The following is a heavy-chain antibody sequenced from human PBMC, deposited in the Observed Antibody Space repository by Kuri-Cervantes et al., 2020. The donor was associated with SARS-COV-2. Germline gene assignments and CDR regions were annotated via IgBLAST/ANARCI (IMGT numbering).Heavy chain of an antibody. CDR1: GGSISSYY. J-gene: IGHJ4*02. V-gene: IGHV4-59*12. Sequence: GSLRLSCTVSGGSISSYYWSWIRQPPGKGLEWIGYIYYSGSTNYNPSLKSRVTISVDTSKNQFSLKLSSVTAADTAVYYCARAVRSGSSSWYGSDYWGQGTLITVSS. CDR2: IYYSGST. CDR3: ARAVRSGSSSWYGSDY. D-gene: IGHD6-13*01.